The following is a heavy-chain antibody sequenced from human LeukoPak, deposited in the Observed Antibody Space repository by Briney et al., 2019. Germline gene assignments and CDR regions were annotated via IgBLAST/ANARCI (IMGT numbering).Heavy chain of an antibody. Sequence: GGSLRLSCAGAGFPVAPFWMAWVRQAPGKGPEFVATMNRDGSEVAYGNSVRGRFTISRDNAKNSLYLQMYSLRAEDTAVYYCARGIDEWLYLNYWGQGALVTVSS. V-gene: IGHV3-7*04. CDR3: ARGIDEWLYLNY. CDR2: MNRDGSEV. J-gene: IGHJ4*02. CDR1: GFPVAPFW. D-gene: IGHD3-3*01.